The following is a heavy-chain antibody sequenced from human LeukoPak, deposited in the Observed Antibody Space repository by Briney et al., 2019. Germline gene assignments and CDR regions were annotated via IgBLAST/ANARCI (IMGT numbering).Heavy chain of an antibody. CDR1: EFIFSSYA. V-gene: IGHV3-23*01. J-gene: IGHJ4*02. D-gene: IGHD3-22*01. Sequence: PGGSLRLSCAASEFIFSSYAMHWVRQAPGKGLEWVSAMSGGGGDIYYADSVKGRFTISRDNSKNTLYLQMNSLRAEDTAVYYCAKMTYYYDSSLDYWGQGTLVTVSS. CDR2: MSGGGGDI. CDR3: AKMTYYYDSSLDY.